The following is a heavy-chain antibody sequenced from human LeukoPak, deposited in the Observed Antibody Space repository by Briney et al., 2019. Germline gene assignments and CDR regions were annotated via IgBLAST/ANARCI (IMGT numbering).Heavy chain of an antibody. CDR2: INSDGSST. J-gene: IGHJ6*02. CDR1: GFTFSSYW. V-gene: IGHV3-74*01. D-gene: IGHD3-10*01. CDR3: ASGVTRYGMDV. Sequence: GGSLRLSCAASGFTFSSYWMHWVRQAPGKGLVWVSRINSDGSSTNYADSVKGRFTISRDNAKNTLYLQMNSLRAEDTAVYYSASGVTRYGMDVWGQGATVTVSS.